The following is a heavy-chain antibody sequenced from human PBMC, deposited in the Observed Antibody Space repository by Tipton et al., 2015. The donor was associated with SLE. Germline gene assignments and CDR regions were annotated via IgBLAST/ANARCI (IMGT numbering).Heavy chain of an antibody. CDR2: IYYNGDT. V-gene: IGHV4-31*03. CDR1: GGSISSGGHY. J-gene: IGHJ5*02. D-gene: IGHD3-10*02. CDR3: ARVGDFVPHRFDP. Sequence: GLVKPSETLSLTCTVSGGSISSGGHYWSWIRQFPGKDLEWIGYIYYNGDTYYNPSLKSRVTISVDTFKNQFSLKVNSVTAADTAVYHCARVGDFVPHRFDPWGQGILVTVSS.